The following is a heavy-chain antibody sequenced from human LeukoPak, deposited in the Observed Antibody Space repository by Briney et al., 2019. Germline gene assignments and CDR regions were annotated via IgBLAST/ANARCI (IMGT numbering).Heavy chain of an antibody. V-gene: IGHV4-39*01. Sequence: PSETLSLTCTVSGGSISSGSYYWGWIRQPPGKGLEWIGSIYDSGSTYYNPSLKTRLTISVDTSKIQFSLRLSSVTVAATTVYYCARTPLRGATFFTSYPNWFVTWGQGTLVTVSS. CDR3: ARTPLRGATFFTSYPNWFVT. J-gene: IGHJ5*02. CDR1: GGSISSGSYY. D-gene: IGHD3-10*01. CDR2: IYDSGST.